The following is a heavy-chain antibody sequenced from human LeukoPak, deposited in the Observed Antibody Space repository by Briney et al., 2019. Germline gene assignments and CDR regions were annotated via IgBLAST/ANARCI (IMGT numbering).Heavy chain of an antibody. CDR3: ARDRFVSWRYSYGYGFDY. D-gene: IGHD5-18*01. CDR2: IIPIFGTA. V-gene: IGHV1-69*13. CDR1: GGTFSSYA. J-gene: IGHJ4*02. Sequence: GASVKVSCKASGGTFSSYAISWVRQAPGQGLEWMGGIIPIFGTANHAQKFQGRVTITADESTSTAYMELSSLRSEDTAVYYCARDRFVSWRYSYGYGFDYWGQGTLVTVSS.